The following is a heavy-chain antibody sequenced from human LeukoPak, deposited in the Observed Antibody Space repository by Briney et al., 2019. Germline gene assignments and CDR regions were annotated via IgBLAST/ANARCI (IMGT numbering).Heavy chain of an antibody. CDR1: GGSFSGYY. Sequence: SETLSLTCAVYGGSFSGYYWSWIRQPPWKGLEWIGEINHSGSTNYNPSLKSRVTISVDTSKNQFSLKLSSVTAADTAVYYCARRRVGAHYGDYWGQGTLVTVSS. V-gene: IGHV4-34*01. CDR2: INHSGST. CDR3: ARRRVGAHYGDY. D-gene: IGHD1-26*01. J-gene: IGHJ4*02.